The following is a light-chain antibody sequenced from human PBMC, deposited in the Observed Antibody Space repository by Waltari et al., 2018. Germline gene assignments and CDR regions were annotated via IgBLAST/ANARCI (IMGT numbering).Light chain of an antibody. J-gene: IGLJ3*02. Sequence: QSVLTQPPSVSGAPGQSVTVPCTGSRPPLGPGYDGHWYQHYPGAGPNTILYRDTHRPSGVPDRFSGSKSGTSASLAVTGLQADDEADYYCQSYDRSLSGSVFGGGTKLTVL. CDR2: RDT. V-gene: IGLV1-40*01. CDR1: RPPLGPGYD. CDR3: QSYDRSLSGSV.